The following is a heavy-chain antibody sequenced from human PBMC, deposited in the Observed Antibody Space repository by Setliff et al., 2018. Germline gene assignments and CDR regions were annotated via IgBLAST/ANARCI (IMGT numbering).Heavy chain of an antibody. CDR3: ARDALYDSNDRNSYYGNWLDP. D-gene: IGHD3-22*01. J-gene: IGHJ5*02. CDR2: IIPIYGST. Sequence: SVKVSCKASGGSFSNYAIIWVRQAPGQGPEWMGGIIPIYGSTNNAEKSQGRVTFSADESMSTVYMELSSLTSADTALYYCARDALYDSNDRNSYYGNWLDPWGQGTQVTVSS. CDR1: GGSFSNYA. V-gene: IGHV1-69*13.